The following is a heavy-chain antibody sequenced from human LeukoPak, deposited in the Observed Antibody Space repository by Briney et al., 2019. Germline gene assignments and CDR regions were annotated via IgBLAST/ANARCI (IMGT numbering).Heavy chain of an antibody. CDR2: ISSSGSYI. D-gene: IGHD1-26*01. Sequence: KPGGSLRLSCAASGFTFSSYTMNWVRQAPGKGLEWVSSISSSGSYIYYVDSVMGRFTISRDNAKNSLYLQMNSLRAEDTAVYYCARGHRIVGATMTAGFDYWGQGTLVTVSS. CDR3: ARGHRIVGATMTAGFDY. CDR1: GFTFSSYT. V-gene: IGHV3-21*01. J-gene: IGHJ4*02.